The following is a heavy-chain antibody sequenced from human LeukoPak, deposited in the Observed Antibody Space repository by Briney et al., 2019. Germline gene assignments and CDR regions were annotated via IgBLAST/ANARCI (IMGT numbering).Heavy chain of an antibody. J-gene: IGHJ5*02. V-gene: IGHV4-59*01. CDR3: ARYGSGSGVFDP. D-gene: IGHD3-10*01. CDR1: GGSISSYY. Sequence: PSETLSLTCTVSGGSISSYYWSWIRQPPGKGLGWIGYIYYSGSTNYNPSLKSRVTISVDTSKNQFSLKLSSVTAADTAVYYCARYGSGSGVFDPWGQGTLVTVSS. CDR2: IYYSGST.